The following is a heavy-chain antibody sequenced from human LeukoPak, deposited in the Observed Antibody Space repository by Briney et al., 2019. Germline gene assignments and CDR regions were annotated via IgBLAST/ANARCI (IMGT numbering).Heavy chain of an antibody. Sequence: GGSLRLSCAASGFTFSGYSMNWVRQAPGKGLEWVSYISSSSSTIYYADSVKGRFTISRDNAKNSLYLQMNSLRAEDTAVYYCARDRPDIVVVVAAVRGMDVWGQGTTVTVSS. CDR1: GFTFSGYS. CDR3: ARDRPDIVVVVAAVRGMDV. D-gene: IGHD2-15*01. J-gene: IGHJ6*02. V-gene: IGHV3-48*01. CDR2: ISSSSSTI.